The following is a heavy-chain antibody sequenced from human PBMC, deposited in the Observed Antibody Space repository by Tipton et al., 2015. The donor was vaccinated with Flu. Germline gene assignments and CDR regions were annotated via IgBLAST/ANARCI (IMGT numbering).Heavy chain of an antibody. J-gene: IGHJ4*02. Sequence: QLVQSGAELKKPGASVKVSCKGSGYTFTAHYIHWVRQAPGQGLEWMGWMYPKENDIRYSQKFQGRVTMTRDTSISTVYIELNRLSSDDTAVYYCARQHDYVWGSYRRDDYWGQGTLVTVSS. D-gene: IGHD3-16*02. V-gene: IGHV1-2*02. CDR1: GYTFTAHY. CDR2: MYPKENDI. CDR3: ARQHDYVWGSYRRDDY.